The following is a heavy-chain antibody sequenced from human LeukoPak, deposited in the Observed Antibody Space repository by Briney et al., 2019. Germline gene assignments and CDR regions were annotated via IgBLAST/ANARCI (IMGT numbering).Heavy chain of an antibody. V-gene: IGHV4-61*02. CDR3: ARSYGYSSSWYGSDWFDP. CDR2: FYTSGST. D-gene: IGHD6-13*01. J-gene: IGHJ5*02. Sequence: PSETLSLTCTVSGGSISSGTYYWSWIRQPAGKGLEWIGRFYTSGSTNYNPSLKSRVTISIDTSKNQFSLNLSSVTAADTAVYYCARSYGYSSSWYGSDWFDPWGQGTLVTVSS. CDR1: GGSISSGTYY.